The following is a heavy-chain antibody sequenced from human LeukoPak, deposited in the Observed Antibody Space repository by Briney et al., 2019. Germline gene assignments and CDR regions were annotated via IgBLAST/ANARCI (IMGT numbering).Heavy chain of an antibody. CDR3: ARVGTTTIRTLNYFDY. Sequence: VASVKVSCKASGYTFSSYGISWVRQAPGQGLEWMGWISAYNGNTNYAQKLQGRATMTTDTSTSTAYMELRSLRSDDTAVYYCARVGTTTIRTLNYFDYWGQGTLVTVSS. D-gene: IGHD4-17*01. V-gene: IGHV1-18*01. J-gene: IGHJ4*02. CDR2: ISAYNGNT. CDR1: GYTFSSYG.